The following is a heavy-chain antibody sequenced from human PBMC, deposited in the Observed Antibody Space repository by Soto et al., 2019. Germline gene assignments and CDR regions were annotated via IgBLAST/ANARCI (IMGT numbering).Heavy chain of an antibody. CDR3: ARDETGDSYYYYYGMDV. CDR2: IIPMFGTA. CDR1: GGTYKNFN. D-gene: IGHD7-27*01. Sequence: QVQLVQSGAEVKKPGSSVKVSCKASGGTYKNFNFNWVRQAPGQGLEWMGGIIPMFGTADYAQRFQGRVTITADDSTSTAYMELSSLRSADTAVYYCARDETGDSYYYYYGMDVWGQGTTVTVSS. V-gene: IGHV1-69*01. J-gene: IGHJ6*02.